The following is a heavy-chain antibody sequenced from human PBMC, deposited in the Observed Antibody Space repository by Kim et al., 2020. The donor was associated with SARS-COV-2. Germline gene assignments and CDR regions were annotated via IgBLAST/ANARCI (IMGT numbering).Heavy chain of an antibody. J-gene: IGHJ6*02. CDR2: ISAYNGNT. V-gene: IGHV1-18*01. CDR1: GYTFTSYG. D-gene: IGHD6-13*01. CDR3: ARDQVEKQLVPYYYYGMDV. Sequence: ASVKVSCKASGYTFTSYGISWVRQAPGQGLEWMGWISAYNGNTNYAQKLQGRVTMTTDTSTSTAYMELRSLRSDDTAVYYCARDQVEKQLVPYYYYGMDVWGQGTTVTVSS.